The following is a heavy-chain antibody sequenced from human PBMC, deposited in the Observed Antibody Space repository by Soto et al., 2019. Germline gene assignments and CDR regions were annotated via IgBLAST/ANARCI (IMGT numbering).Heavy chain of an antibody. J-gene: IGHJ2*01. CDR1: GFTFSSYA. CDR3: ASPLWRYDYNLTYFDL. D-gene: IGHD4-4*01. V-gene: IGHV3-30*04. CDR2: ISYDGRNK. Sequence: QVQLVESGGGVVQPGRSLRLSCAASGFTFSSYAMHWVRQAPGKGLEWVAVISYDGRNKYYADSVKGRFTMSRDNSKNTLYLHMESLRAEDTAVYCCASPLWRYDYNLTYFDLWGRGTLVTVSS.